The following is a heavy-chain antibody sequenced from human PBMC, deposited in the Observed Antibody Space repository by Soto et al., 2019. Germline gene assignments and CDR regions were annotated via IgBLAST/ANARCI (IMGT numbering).Heavy chain of an antibody. J-gene: IGHJ4*02. CDR3: ARVEYYDYIWGSYRSFFDY. V-gene: IGHV1-18*01. CDR1: GYTFTSYG. D-gene: IGHD3-16*02. Sequence: ASVKVSCTASGYTFTSYGISWVRQAPGQGLEWMGWISAYNGNTNYAQKLQGRVTMTTDTSTSTAYMELRSLRSDDTAVYYCARVEYYDYIWGSYRSFFDYWGQGTLVTVSS. CDR2: ISAYNGNT.